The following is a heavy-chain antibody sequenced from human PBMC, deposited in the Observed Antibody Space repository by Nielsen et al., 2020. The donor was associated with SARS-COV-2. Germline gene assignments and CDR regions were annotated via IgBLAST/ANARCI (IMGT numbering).Heavy chain of an antibody. CDR2: IYYSGST. V-gene: IGHV4-59*01. J-gene: IGHJ4*02. CDR3: ARARGIKLGYFDY. CDR1: GGPFSGNF. Sequence: SETLSLTCGVYGGPFSGNFWTWIRQPPGKGLEWIGYIYYSGSTNYNPSLKSRVTISVDTSKNQFSLKLSSVTAADTAVYYCARARGIKLGYFDYWGQGTLVTVSS. D-gene: IGHD7-27*01.